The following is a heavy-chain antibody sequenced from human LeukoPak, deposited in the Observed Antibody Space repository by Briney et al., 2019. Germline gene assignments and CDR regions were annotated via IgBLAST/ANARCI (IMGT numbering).Heavy chain of an antibody. J-gene: IGHJ4*02. V-gene: IGHV1-3*01. CDR1: GYTFTSYA. CDR2: INAGNGNT. CDR3: VRLGEFLPIDY. Sequence: GGSLKLSCTASGYTFTSYAMHWVRQAPGQRLEWMGWINAGNGNTKYSHTFQGRVTITRDKSASTAYMDLSSLRSEDTAVYYCVRLGEFLPIDYWGQGTLVTVSS. D-gene: IGHD3-10*01.